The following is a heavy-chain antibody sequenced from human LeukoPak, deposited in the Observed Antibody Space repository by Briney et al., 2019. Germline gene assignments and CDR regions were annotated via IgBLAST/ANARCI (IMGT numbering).Heavy chain of an antibody. J-gene: IGHJ6*03. CDR1: GFTFSSYW. CDR2: INTDGSST. V-gene: IGHV3-74*01. Sequence: PGGSLRLSCAASGFTFSSYWMHWVRQAPGKGLVWVSRINTDGSSTSYADSVKGRFTISRDNAKNTLYLQMNSLRAEDTAVYYCARVGATVTTRALYYYYMDVWGKGTTVTVSS. D-gene: IGHD4-11*01. CDR3: ARVGATVTTRALYYYYMDV.